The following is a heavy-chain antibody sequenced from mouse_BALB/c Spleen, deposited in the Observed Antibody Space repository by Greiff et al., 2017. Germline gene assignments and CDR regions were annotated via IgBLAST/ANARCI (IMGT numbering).Heavy chain of an antibody. CDR2: INPSNGRT. CDR1: GYTFTSYW. CDR3: ASVSPYGSSYALAY. D-gene: IGHD1-1*01. V-gene: IGHV1S81*02. Sequence: QVQLQQPGAELVKPGASVKLSCKASGYTFTSYWMHWVKQRPGQGLEWIGEINPSNGRTNYNEKFKSKATLTVDKSSSTAYMQLSSLTSEDSAVYYCASVSPYGSSYALAYWGQGTLVTVSA. J-gene: IGHJ3*01.